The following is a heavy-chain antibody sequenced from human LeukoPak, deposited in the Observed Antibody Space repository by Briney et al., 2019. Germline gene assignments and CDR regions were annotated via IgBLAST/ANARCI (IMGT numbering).Heavy chain of an antibody. J-gene: IGHJ4*02. V-gene: IGHV3-30-3*01. CDR2: LSYDGSNK. CDR1: GFTFSSYA. CDR3: ARETGSAVGSTDFDY. Sequence: GGSLRLSCAASGFTFSSYAMHWVRQAPSKGLEWVAVLSYDGSNKYYADSVKGRFTISRDNSKNTLYLQMNSLRAEDTAVFYCARETGSAVGSTDFDYWGQGALVTVSS. D-gene: IGHD4-17*01.